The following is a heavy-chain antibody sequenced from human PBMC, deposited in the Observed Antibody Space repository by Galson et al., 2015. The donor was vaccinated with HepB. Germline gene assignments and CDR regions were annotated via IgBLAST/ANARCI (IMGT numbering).Heavy chain of an antibody. CDR3: ARRVALGYCSSASCYEFDY. CDR1: GYSFTNYW. J-gene: IGHJ4*02. Sequence: QSGAEVKKPGESLKISCKGSGYSFTNYWVAWVRQMPGKGLEWMGIIYPGDSDTRYSPSFQGQVTISADKSINTAYLHCSSLKASDTAMYYCARRVALGYCSSASCYEFDYWGQGTLVTVSS. CDR2: IYPGDSDT. V-gene: IGHV5-51*03. D-gene: IGHD2-2*01.